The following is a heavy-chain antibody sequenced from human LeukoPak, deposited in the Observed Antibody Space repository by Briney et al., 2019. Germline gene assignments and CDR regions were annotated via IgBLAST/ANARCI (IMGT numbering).Heavy chain of an antibody. CDR3: ARDRPGDGYFDY. J-gene: IGHJ4*02. V-gene: IGHV3-66*01. Sequence: GGSLRLSCAASGFTVSSNDMIWVRQTPGKGLEWVSIIYSGGNTYYADSVKGRFTISRDNSKNTLYLQMNSLRAEDTAVFYCARDRPGDGYFDYWGQGTLVTVSS. D-gene: IGHD3-10*01. CDR2: IYSGGNT. CDR1: GFTVSSND.